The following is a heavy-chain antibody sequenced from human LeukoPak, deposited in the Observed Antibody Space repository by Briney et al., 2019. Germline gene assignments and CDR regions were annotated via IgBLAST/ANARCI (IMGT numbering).Heavy chain of an antibody. CDR2: FHYTGNT. CDR1: GASISSYY. D-gene: IGHD1-14*01. V-gene: IGHV4-59*08. Sequence: PSETLSLTCTVSGASISSYYWTWIRQPPGKGLESIGYFHYTGNTNCNPSLKSRVTISVDTSKNQFSLKVTSVNAADTAVYYCARLGQPNAFDIWGQGTMVTVSS. J-gene: IGHJ3*02. CDR3: ARLGQPNAFDI.